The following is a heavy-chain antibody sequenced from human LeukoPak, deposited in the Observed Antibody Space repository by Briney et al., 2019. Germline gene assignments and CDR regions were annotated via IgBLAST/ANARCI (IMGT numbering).Heavy chain of an antibody. CDR2: INPNSDYT. Sequence: GASVKVSCKASAYTFTDYYLHWVRQAPGQGLEWMGRINPNSDYTDYAQKFQGRVTMTRDTSISTAYMEPSSLRSDDTAMYYCARVRAPSFAQGGFDYWGQGTLVTVSS. J-gene: IGHJ4*02. CDR3: ARVRAPSFAQGGFDY. D-gene: IGHD3-16*01. V-gene: IGHV1-2*02. CDR1: AYTFTDYY.